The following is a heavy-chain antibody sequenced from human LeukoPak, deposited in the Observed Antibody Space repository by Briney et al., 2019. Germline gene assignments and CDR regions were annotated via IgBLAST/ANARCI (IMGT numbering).Heavy chain of an antibody. CDR3: ARVGSSGWYMYFQH. Sequence: SETLSLTCAVYGGSFSGYHWSWIRQSPGKGLEWIGQITHSGSTDYNPSLKSRVSISIDTSRNQFSLRLSSVTAADTAVYYCARVGSSGWYMYFQHWGQGTLVTVSS. J-gene: IGHJ1*01. CDR2: ITHSGST. D-gene: IGHD6-19*01. V-gene: IGHV4-34*01. CDR1: GGSFSGYH.